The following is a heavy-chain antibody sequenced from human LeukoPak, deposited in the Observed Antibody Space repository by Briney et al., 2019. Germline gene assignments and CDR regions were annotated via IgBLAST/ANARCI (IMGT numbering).Heavy chain of an antibody. V-gene: IGHV1-2*02. Sequence: ASVKVSCKASGYTFTGHYMHWVRQAPGQGLEWMGWINPNSGGTNYAQKFQGRVTMTRDTSISTAYMELSRLRSDDTAVYYCALSPYSSGWWAFDYWGQGTLVTVSS. J-gene: IGHJ4*02. CDR1: GYTFTGHY. CDR3: ALSPYSSGWWAFDY. D-gene: IGHD6-19*01. CDR2: INPNSGGT.